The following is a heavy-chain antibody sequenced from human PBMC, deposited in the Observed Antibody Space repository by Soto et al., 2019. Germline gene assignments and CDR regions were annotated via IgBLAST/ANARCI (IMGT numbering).Heavy chain of an antibody. CDR3: AGHVGIFGVVQNYSYYGMDV. Sequence: SVKVSCKASGGTFSSYAISWVRQAPGQGLEWMGGIIPIFGTANYAQKFQGRVTITADESTSTAYMELSSLRSEDTAVYYCAGHVGIFGVVQNYSYYGMDVWGQGTTVTVSS. CDR1: GGTFSSYA. D-gene: IGHD3-3*01. CDR2: IIPIFGTA. J-gene: IGHJ6*02. V-gene: IGHV1-69*13.